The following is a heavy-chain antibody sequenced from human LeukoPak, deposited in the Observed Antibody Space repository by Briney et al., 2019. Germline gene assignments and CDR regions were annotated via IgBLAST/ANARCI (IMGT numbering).Heavy chain of an antibody. CDR2: INTDGRTT. J-gene: IGHJ5*02. CDR3: ARAGASGWYAAGWFDP. V-gene: IGHV3-74*01. Sequence: TGGSLKLSCAASGFPFNNYWIHWVRQAPGKGLMWVSSINTDGRTTRYAAPVQGRFTISRDNAKNTLSLQMNSLRDDDTAVYYCARAGASGWYAAGWFDPWGQGTLVTVSS. D-gene: IGHD6-19*01. CDR1: GFPFNNYW.